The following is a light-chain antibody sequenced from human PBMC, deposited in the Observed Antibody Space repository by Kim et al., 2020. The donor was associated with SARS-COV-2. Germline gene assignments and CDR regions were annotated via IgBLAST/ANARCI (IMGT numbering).Light chain of an antibody. Sequence: EIAMTQSPATLSVSPGERATLSCRASQNVNSNLVWYQQKPGQAPRLLIYGASARATGIPDRFSGSGSGTEFTLTIRSLQPEDFAIYYCQQYNNWPRTFGGGTKGDIK. CDR3: QQYNNWPRT. CDR2: GAS. CDR1: QNVNSN. V-gene: IGKV3-15*01. J-gene: IGKJ4*01.